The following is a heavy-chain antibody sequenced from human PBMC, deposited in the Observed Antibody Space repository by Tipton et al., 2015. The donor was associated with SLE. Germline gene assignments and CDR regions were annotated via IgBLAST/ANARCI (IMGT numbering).Heavy chain of an antibody. CDR3: PIYYHDSTGLHWFDP. D-gene: IGHD3-22*01. Sequence: TLSLTCTVSGGSIRSGGYYWSWIRQHPGKGLEWIGYTYYSGSPYYNPSLKSRVTISLDMSKNQFSLRLSSVTAADTAVYYCPIYYHDSTGLHWFDPWGQGTLVTVSS. V-gene: IGHV4-31*03. CDR1: GGSIRSGGYY. CDR2: TYYSGSP. J-gene: IGHJ5*02.